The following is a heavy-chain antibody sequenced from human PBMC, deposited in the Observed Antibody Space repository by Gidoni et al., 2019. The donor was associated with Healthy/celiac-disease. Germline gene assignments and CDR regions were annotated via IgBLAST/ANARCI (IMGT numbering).Heavy chain of an antibody. CDR2: ISSSGSTI. V-gene: IGHV3-48*03. CDR3: ARDWGYYDSSGYLSLADAFDI. D-gene: IGHD3-22*01. CDR1: GFTFSSYE. J-gene: IGHJ3*02. Sequence: EVQLVESGGGLVQPGGSLRLSCAASGFTFSSYEMNWVRQAPGKGLEWVSYISSSGSTIYYADSVKGRFTISRDNAKNSLYLQMNSLRAEDTAVYYCARDWGYYDSSGYLSLADAFDIWGQGTMVTVSS.